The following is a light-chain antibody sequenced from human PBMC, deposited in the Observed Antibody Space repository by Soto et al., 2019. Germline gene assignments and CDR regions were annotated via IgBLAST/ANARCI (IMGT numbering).Light chain of an antibody. V-gene: IGKV3-20*01. J-gene: IGKJ1*01. CDR1: QSVSNNY. Sequence: QSLGSVSRWAGEGVSVAAVASQSVSNNYLAWYQQKPGQAPRLLIYGASNRATGIPDRFSGSGSGTDLTLTISTLEPQDLAVDYCQPYGSSGTFGQGTKVDIK. CDR3: QPYGSSGT. CDR2: GAS.